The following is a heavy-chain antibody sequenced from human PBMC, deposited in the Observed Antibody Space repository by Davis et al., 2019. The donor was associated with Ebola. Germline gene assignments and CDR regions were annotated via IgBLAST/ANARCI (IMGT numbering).Heavy chain of an antibody. V-gene: IGHV3-11*06. CDR1: GFTFSDYY. Sequence: GESLKISCAASGFTFSDYYMSWIRQAPGKGLEWVSYTSSSSSYTNYADSVKGRFTISRDNAKNSLYLQMNSLRAEDTAVYYCARDKVYSSSWFVYMDVWGKGTTVTVSS. CDR3: ARDKVYSSSWFVYMDV. CDR2: TSSSSSYT. D-gene: IGHD6-13*01. J-gene: IGHJ6*03.